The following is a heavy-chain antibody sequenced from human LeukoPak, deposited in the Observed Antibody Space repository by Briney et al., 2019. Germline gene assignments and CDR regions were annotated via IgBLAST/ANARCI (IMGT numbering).Heavy chain of an antibody. CDR1: GYTFTGYY. V-gene: IGHV1-46*01. J-gene: IGHJ4*02. Sequence: GASVKVSCKASGYTFTGYYMHWVRQAPGQGLEWMGIINPSGGSTSYAQKFQGRVTMTRDMPTSTVYMELSSLRSEDTAVYYCATLPERITMVRAPGGYWGQGTLVTVSS. D-gene: IGHD3-10*01. CDR2: INPSGGST. CDR3: ATLPERITMVRAPGGY.